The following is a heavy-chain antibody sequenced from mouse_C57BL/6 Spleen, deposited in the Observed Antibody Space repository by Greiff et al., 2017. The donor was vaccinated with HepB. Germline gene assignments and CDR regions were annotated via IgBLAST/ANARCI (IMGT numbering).Heavy chain of an antibody. Sequence: QVQLKESGPELVKPGASVKISCKASGYAFSSSWMNWVKQRPGKGLEWIGRIYPGDGDTNYNGKFKGKATLTADKSSSTAYMQLSSLTSEDSAVYFCARGKLGRDYWGQGTTLTVAS. CDR1: GYAFSSSW. CDR2: IYPGDGDT. D-gene: IGHD4-1*01. J-gene: IGHJ2*01. CDR3: ARGKLGRDY. V-gene: IGHV1-82*01.